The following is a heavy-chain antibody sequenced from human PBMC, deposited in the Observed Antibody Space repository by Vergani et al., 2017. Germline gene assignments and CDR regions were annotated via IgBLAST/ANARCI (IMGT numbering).Heavy chain of an antibody. CDR3: ARGKVRYQLLFPFSGNWFDP. D-gene: IGHD2-2*01. V-gene: IGHV4-59*01. CDR2: IYYSGST. CDR1: GGSISSYY. J-gene: IGHJ5*02. Sequence: QVQLQESGPGLVKPSETLSLTCTVSGGSISSYYWSWIRQPPGKGLEWIGYIYYSGSTNYNPSLKSRVTISVDTSKNQFSLKLGSVTAADTAVYYCARGKVRYQLLFPFSGNWFDPWGQGTLVTVSS.